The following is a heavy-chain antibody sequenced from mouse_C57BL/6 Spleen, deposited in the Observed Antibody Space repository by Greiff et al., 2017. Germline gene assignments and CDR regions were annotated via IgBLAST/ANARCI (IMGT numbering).Heavy chain of an antibody. CDR2: IYPGSGNT. V-gene: IGHV1-76*01. CDR1: GYTFTDYY. Sequence: VQLQQSGAELVRPGASVKLSCKASGYTFTDYYINWVKQRPGQGLEWIARIYPGSGNTYYNEKFKGKATLTAEKSSSTAYMQLSSLTSEDSAVYFCARGEYGSSYERYFDVWGTGTTVTVSS. CDR3: ARGEYGSSYERYFDV. D-gene: IGHD1-1*01. J-gene: IGHJ1*03.